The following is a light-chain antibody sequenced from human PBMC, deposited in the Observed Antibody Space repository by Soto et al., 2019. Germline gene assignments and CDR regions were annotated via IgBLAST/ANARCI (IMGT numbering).Light chain of an antibody. CDR3: QQYNSYRWT. J-gene: IGKJ1*01. CDR2: KAS. Sequence: DIQMTQSPSTLSASVGDRFTITFRASQSISTYLAWYQQKPGKAPKLLIYKASSLESGVPSRFSGSGSGTEFTLTISSLQPDDFATYYCQQYNSYRWTFGLGTKVDIK. CDR1: QSISTY. V-gene: IGKV1-5*03.